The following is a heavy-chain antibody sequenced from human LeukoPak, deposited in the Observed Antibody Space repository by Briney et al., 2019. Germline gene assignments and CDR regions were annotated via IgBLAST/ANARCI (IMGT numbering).Heavy chain of an antibody. D-gene: IGHD2-2*01. CDR3: AKDQKWGPADYYFDS. Sequence: GRSLRLSCAAPGFTLSNYAMHWVRQAPGKGLEWVTVISTDGKDKKYADSVKGRFAISRDNSKNTLDLQMNSLRAEDTAVYYCAKDQKWGPADYYFDSWGQGTLVTVSS. CDR1: GFTLSNYA. CDR2: ISTDGKDK. J-gene: IGHJ4*02. V-gene: IGHV3-30*18.